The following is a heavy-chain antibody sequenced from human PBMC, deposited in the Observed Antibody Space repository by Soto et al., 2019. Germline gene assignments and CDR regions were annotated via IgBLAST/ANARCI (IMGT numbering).Heavy chain of an antibody. V-gene: IGHV1-18*04. CDR2: ISAYDGNT. CDR1: GYTFTGYY. J-gene: IGHJ6*02. D-gene: IGHD3-22*01. Sequence: EASVKVSCKASGYTFTGYYMHWVRQAPGQGLEWLGWISAYDGNTNYAQILQGRVSMTTDTSTNTAYMEVRSLRSDDTAVYYCARGGYYDSSGSRNYYYYGMNVWGQGTTVTVSS. CDR3: ARGGYYDSSGSRNYYYYGMNV.